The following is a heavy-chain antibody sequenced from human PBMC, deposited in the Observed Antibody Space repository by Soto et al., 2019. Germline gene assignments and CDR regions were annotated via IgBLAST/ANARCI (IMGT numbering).Heavy chain of an antibody. CDR1: GFTFNSYA. V-gene: IGHV3-23*01. Sequence: EVQLLESGGGLVQPGGSLRLYCGGSGFTFNSYAMTWVRQAPGKGLEWVSAISGSGGNTYYANSVKGRFTISRDQSKDPLYLQMNSLRAEDTAIYYCAKDRHYGSGTYSDSYLDYWGQGTRVTVSS. D-gene: IGHD3-10*01. CDR3: AKDRHYGSGTYSDSYLDY. CDR2: ISGSGGNT. J-gene: IGHJ4*02.